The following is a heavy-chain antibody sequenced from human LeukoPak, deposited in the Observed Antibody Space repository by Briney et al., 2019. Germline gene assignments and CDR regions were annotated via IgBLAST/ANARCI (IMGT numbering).Heavy chain of an antibody. CDR3: ARGTSDFYDFWSGLDY. V-gene: IGHV3-53*01. Sequence: TGGSLRLSCAASGFTVSSNYMSWVRQAPGKGLEWVSVIYSGGSTYYADSVKGRFTISRDNSKNTLYLQMNSLRAEDTAVYYCARGTSDFYDFWSGLDYWGQGTLVTVSS. CDR2: IYSGGST. CDR1: GFTVSSNY. J-gene: IGHJ4*02. D-gene: IGHD3-3*01.